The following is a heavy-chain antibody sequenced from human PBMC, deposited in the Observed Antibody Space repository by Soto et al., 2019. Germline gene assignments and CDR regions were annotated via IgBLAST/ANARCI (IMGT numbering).Heavy chain of an antibody. J-gene: IGHJ6*02. CDR3: AKDQLLWFGELLMVTAPRGGMDV. D-gene: IGHD3-10*01. CDR1: GYTFTSYD. Sequence: GASVKVSCKASGYTFTSYDINWVRQATGQGLEWMGWMNPNSGNTGYAQKFQGRVTMTRNTSISTAYMELSSLRSEDTAVYYCAKDQLLWFGELLMVTAPRGGMDVWGQGTTVTVSS. CDR2: MNPNSGNT. V-gene: IGHV1-8*01.